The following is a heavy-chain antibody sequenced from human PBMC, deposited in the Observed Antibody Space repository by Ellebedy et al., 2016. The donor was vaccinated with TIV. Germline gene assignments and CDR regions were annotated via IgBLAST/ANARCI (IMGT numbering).Heavy chain of an antibody. D-gene: IGHD5-18*01. CDR2: INQNGSKI. Sequence: GGSLRLSXAGSGFTFANYWMNWVRQAPGKGLEWVANINQNGSKIYYVDSVKGRFTISRDNAKNSVSLQMNSLRVEDTAVYYCVRDKSSGSTYGSHFDYWGQGSLVTVSS. CDR1: GFTFANYW. CDR3: VRDKSSGSTYGSHFDY. V-gene: IGHV3-7*01. J-gene: IGHJ4*02.